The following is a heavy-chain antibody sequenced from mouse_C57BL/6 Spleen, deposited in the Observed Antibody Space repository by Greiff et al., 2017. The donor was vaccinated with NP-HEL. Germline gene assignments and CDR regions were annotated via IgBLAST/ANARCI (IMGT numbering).Heavy chain of an antibody. CDR3: ARDYYGSSPAWFAY. Sequence: VQLKESGPVLVKPGASVKMSCKASGYTFTDYYMNWVKQSHGKSLEWIGVINPYNGGTSYNQKFKGKATLTVDKPSSTAYMELNSLTSEDSAVYYCARDYYGSSPAWFAYWGQGTLVTVSA. D-gene: IGHD1-1*01. CDR1: GYTFTDYY. V-gene: IGHV1-19*01. J-gene: IGHJ3*01. CDR2: INPYNGGT.